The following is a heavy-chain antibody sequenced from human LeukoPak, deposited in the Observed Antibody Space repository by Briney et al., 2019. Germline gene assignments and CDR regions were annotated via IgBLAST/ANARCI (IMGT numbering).Heavy chain of an antibody. CDR3: AGDQEGYCSSTSCSLSYYFDY. CDR1: GYTFTSYA. J-gene: IGHJ4*02. D-gene: IGHD2-2*01. CDR2: INTNTGNP. Sequence: ASVKVSCKASGYTFTSYAMNWVRQAPGQGLEWMGWINTNTGNPTYAQGFTGRFVFSLDTSVSTAYLQICSLKAEDTAVYYCAGDQEGYCSSTSCSLSYYFDYWGQGTLVTVSS. V-gene: IGHV7-4-1*01.